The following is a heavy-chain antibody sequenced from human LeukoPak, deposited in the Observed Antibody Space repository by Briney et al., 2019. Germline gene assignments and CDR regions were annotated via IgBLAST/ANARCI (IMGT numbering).Heavy chain of an antibody. CDR3: ARLWSYYDSSGYYYEAYWYFDL. CDR2: IYYSGST. D-gene: IGHD3-22*01. CDR1: DGSISSGGYY. V-gene: IGHV4-31*03. J-gene: IGHJ2*01. Sequence: SETLSLTCTVSDGSISSGGYYWSWIRQHPGKGLEWIGYIYYSGSTYYNPSLKSRVTISVDTSKNQFSLKLSSVTAADTAVYYCARLWSYYDSSGYYYEAYWYFDLWGRGTLVTVSS.